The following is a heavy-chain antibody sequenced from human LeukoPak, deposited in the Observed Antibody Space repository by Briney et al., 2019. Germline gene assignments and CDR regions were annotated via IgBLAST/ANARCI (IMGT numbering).Heavy chain of an antibody. D-gene: IGHD6-19*01. J-gene: IGHJ4*02. V-gene: IGHV3-30*04. CDR3: ARDSTSSGWYYFDY. CDR2: ISYDGSNK. CDR1: GFTFSSYA. Sequence: PGGSLRLSCAASGFTFSSYAMHWVRQAPGKGLEWVAVISYDGSNKYYADSVKGRFTISRDNSKNTLYLQMNSLRAEDTAVYYCARDSTSSGWYYFDYWGQGTLVTVSS.